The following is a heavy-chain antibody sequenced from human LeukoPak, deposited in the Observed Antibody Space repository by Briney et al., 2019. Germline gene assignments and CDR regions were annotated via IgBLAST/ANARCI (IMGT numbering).Heavy chain of an antibody. V-gene: IGHV1-46*01. Sequence: ASVKVSCKASGYTFTGYYMHWVRQAPGQGLEWMGIINPSGGSTSYAQKFQGRVTMTRDTSTSTVYMELSSLRSEDTAVYYCARDRYDSSGSYYYGMDVWGQGTTVTVSS. CDR1: GYTFTGYY. D-gene: IGHD3-22*01. J-gene: IGHJ6*02. CDR3: ARDRYDSSGSYYYGMDV. CDR2: INPSGGST.